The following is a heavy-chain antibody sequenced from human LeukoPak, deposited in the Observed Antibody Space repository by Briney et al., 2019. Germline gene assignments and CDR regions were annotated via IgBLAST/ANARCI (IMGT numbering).Heavy chain of an antibody. CDR2: IYYSGST. J-gene: IGHJ4*02. Sequence: SETLSLTCTVSGGSISSSSYYWGWIRQPPGKGLEWIGSIYYSGSTYYNPSLRSRVTISVDTSKNQFSLKLSSVTAADTAVYYCARTPLGYCSGGSCYGIPTEVDYWGQGTLVTVSS. D-gene: IGHD2-15*01. CDR3: ARTPLGYCSGGSCYGIPTEVDY. CDR1: GGSISSSSYY. V-gene: IGHV4-39*01.